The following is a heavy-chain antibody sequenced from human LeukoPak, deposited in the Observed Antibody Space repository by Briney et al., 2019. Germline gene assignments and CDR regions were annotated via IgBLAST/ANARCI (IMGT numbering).Heavy chain of an antibody. Sequence: SETLSLTCTVSGDSIRSYYWSWIRQPPGKGLEWIGYVYSSGRTDYNPSLKSRVTISVDTSKNQFSLKLRSVTDADTAIYYCAGENGNSYDLDYWGQGTLVTVSS. D-gene: IGHD5-12*01. CDR1: GDSIRSYY. CDR3: AGENGNSYDLDY. V-gene: IGHV4-59*01. J-gene: IGHJ4*02. CDR2: VYSSGRT.